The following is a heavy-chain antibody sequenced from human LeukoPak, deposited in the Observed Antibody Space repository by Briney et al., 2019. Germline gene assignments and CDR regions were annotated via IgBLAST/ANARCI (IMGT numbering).Heavy chain of an antibody. CDR3: ATEMREWLRLDDAFDI. V-gene: IGHV1-24*01. D-gene: IGHD5-12*01. J-gene: IGHJ3*02. CDR1: GYTLTELS. CDR2: FDPEDGET. Sequence: ASVKVSCKVSGYTLTELSMHWVRQAPGKGLEWMGGFDPEDGETIYAQKFQGRVTMTEDTSTDTAYMELSSLRSEDTAVYYCATEMREWLRLDDAFDIWGQGTMVTVSS.